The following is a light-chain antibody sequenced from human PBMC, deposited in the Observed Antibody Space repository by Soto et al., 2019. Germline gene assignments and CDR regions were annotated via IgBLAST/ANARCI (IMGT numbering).Light chain of an antibody. V-gene: IGKV1-27*01. Sequence: DIQMTQSPSSLSASVGDRLTITCRASQGISNYLAWYQQKQGKXPKXXIYAASTLQSGVPSRFSGSGSGTDLTITISSLQPDDCETYYGQQYNSSPWTFGQGTKVDIK. J-gene: IGKJ1*01. CDR3: QQYNSSPWT. CDR1: QGISNY. CDR2: AAS.